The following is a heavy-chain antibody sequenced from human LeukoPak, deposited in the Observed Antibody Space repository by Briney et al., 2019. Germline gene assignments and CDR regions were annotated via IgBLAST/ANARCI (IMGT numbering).Heavy chain of an antibody. D-gene: IGHD5-18*01. CDR1: GYIFTSYW. J-gene: IGHJ4*02. Sequence: GESLKISCTGSGYIFTSYWIGWVGQMPGKGLEWMGIIYPGDSDTRYSPSFQGQVTISAVKSISTAYLQWSRLKASDAAMYYCARQASAGYSYGLDYWGQGTLVTVSS. CDR3: ARQASAGYSYGLDY. CDR2: IYPGDSDT. V-gene: IGHV5-51*01.